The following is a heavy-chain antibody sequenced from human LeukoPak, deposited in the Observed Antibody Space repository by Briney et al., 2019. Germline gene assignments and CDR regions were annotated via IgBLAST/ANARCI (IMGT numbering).Heavy chain of an antibody. CDR3: AREPYGYSYGFDH. CDR1: GGSISSGGYY. V-gene: IGHV4-31*03. J-gene: IGHJ4*02. CDR2: IYYSGST. D-gene: IGHD5-18*01. Sequence: PSETLSLTCTVSGGSISSGGYYWSWIRQHPGKGLEWIGYIYYSGSTYYNPSLKSRVTISVDTSKNQFSLKLSSVTAADTAVYYCAREPYGYSYGFDHWGQGTLVTVSS.